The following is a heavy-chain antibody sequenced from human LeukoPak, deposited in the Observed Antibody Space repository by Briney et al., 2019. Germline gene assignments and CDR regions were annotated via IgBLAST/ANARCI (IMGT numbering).Heavy chain of an antibody. V-gene: IGHV4-59*01. CDR3: ARLSGYDWERFYDY. CDR1: GGSISSYY. Sequence: SETLSLTCTVSGGSISSYYWSWIRQPPGKGLELIGYIYYSGSTNYNPSLKSRVTISVDTSKNQFSLKLSSVTAADTAVYYCARLSGYDWERFYDYWGQGTLVTVSS. CDR2: IYYSGST. J-gene: IGHJ4*02. D-gene: IGHD5-12*01.